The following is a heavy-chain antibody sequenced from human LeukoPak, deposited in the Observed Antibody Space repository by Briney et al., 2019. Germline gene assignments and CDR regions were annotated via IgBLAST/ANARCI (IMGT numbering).Heavy chain of an antibody. J-gene: IGHJ6*04. V-gene: IGHV3-30*04. Sequence: GGSLRLSCAASGFTFSSYAMHWVRQAPGKGLEWVAVISYDGSTKYYADSVKGRFTISRDNAKNSLYLQMNSLRAEDTAVYYCAELGITMIGGVWGKGTTVTISS. D-gene: IGHD3-10*02. CDR3: AELGITMIGGV. CDR2: ISYDGSTK. CDR1: GFTFSSYA.